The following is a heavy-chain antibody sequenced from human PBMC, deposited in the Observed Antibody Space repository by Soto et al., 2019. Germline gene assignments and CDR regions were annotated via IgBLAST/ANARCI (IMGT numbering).Heavy chain of an antibody. V-gene: IGHV1-69*08. CDR1: GGTFSTST. CDR2: TIPILDVA. J-gene: IGHJ4*02. CDR3: ARDSPSGSTYSGYDAIDS. Sequence: QVQLVQSGAEVKKPGSSMKVSCKASGGTFSTSTFTWVRQAPGQGLEWMGRTIPILDVADYAQDFQGRVTITADKSTRKAYMELTSLTSKDTAVYYCARDSPSGSTYSGYDAIDSWGQGTLVTVSS. D-gene: IGHD5-12*01.